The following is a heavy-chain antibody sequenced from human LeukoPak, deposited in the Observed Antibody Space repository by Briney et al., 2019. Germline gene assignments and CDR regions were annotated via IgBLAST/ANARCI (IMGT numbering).Heavy chain of an antibody. Sequence: GASVRVSCKASGYTFTNYYLHWVRQAPGHGLEWMAIINPSDGGTYYEQKLQGRVTVTRDTSMSTVYMELSSLRSEDTAVYYCARDTRTMTAVTRGQHYYYGLDVWGQGTTVTVSS. CDR1: GYTFTNYY. J-gene: IGHJ6*02. CDR3: ARDTRTMTAVTRGQHYYYGLDV. D-gene: IGHD4-17*01. V-gene: IGHV1-46*01. CDR2: INPSDGGT.